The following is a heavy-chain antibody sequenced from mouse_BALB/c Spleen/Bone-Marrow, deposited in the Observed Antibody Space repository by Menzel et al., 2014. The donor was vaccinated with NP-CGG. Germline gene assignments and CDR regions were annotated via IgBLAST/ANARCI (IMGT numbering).Heavy chain of an antibody. J-gene: IGHJ3*01. CDR2: IYPGDGDT. D-gene: IGHD1-1*01. V-gene: IGHV1-80*01. Sequence: QVQLQQSGAELVRPGSSVKISCKASGYAFSSYWMNWVKQRPGQGLEWIGQIYPGDGDTNYNGKFKGKATLTADKSFSTAYMQLSSLTSEDSAVYYCAVYYYGISSFAYWGQGTLITVSA. CDR3: AVYYYGISSFAY. CDR1: GYAFSSYW.